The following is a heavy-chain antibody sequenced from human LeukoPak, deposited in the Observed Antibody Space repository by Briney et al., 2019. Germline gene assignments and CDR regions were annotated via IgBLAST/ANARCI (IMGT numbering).Heavy chain of an antibody. V-gene: IGHV3-48*01. CDR2: ISGSSSTI. Sequence: GGSLRLSCAASGFTFSSYSMNWVRQAPGKGLEWGSYISGSSSTIYYADSVKGRFTISRDNGKNTLYLQMNSLRAEDTAVYYCARGSTYYDSSGQVPFDYWGQGALVTVSS. D-gene: IGHD3-22*01. J-gene: IGHJ4*02. CDR1: GFTFSSYS. CDR3: ARGSTYYDSSGQVPFDY.